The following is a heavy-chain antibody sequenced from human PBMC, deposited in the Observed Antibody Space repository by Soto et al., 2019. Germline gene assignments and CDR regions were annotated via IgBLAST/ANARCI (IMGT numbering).Heavy chain of an antibody. D-gene: IGHD3-9*01. CDR1: GFTFSSYW. J-gene: IGHJ6*02. Sequence: EVQLVESGGGLVQPGGSLRLSCAASGFTFSSYWMSWVRQAPGKGLEWVANIKQDGSEKYYVDSVKGRFTISRDNAKKSQYLQMRSLRAEDTAVYYCARGGDILTGYYRRYGMDVWGQGTTVTVSS. CDR2: IKQDGSEK. V-gene: IGHV3-7*03. CDR3: ARGGDILTGYYRRYGMDV.